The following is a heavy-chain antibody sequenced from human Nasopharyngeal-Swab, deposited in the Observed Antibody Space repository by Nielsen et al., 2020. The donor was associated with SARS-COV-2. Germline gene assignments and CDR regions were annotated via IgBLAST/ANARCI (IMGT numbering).Heavy chain of an antibody. J-gene: IGHJ6*02. CDR3: AREKTTPGYYYYYGMDV. Sequence: ASVKVSCKASGYTFTGYYMHWVRQAPGQGLEWMGIINPSGGSTSYAQKFQGRVTMTRDTSTSTVYMELSSLRSEDTAVYYCAREKTTPGYYYYYGMDVWGQGTTVTVSS. V-gene: IGHV1-46*01. CDR2: INPSGGST. D-gene: IGHD2-15*01. CDR1: GYTFTGYY.